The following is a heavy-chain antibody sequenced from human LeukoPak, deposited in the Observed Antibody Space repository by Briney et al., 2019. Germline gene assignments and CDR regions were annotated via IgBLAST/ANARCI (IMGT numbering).Heavy chain of an antibody. Sequence: GGSLRLSCAASGFTFSSYGMSWVRQAPGKGLEWVSAISGSGGSTYYADSVKGRFTISRDNSKNTLYLQMNSLRAEDTAVYYCAKGGCSSTSCRFDYWGQGTLVTVSS. D-gene: IGHD2-2*01. V-gene: IGHV3-23*01. CDR3: AKGGCSSTSCRFDY. CDR1: GFTFSSYG. J-gene: IGHJ4*02. CDR2: ISGSGGST.